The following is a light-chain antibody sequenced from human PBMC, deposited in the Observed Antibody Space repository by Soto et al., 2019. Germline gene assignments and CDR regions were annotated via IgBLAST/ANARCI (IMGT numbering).Light chain of an antibody. CDR3: GSYADGNTLV. CDR1: TSDVGSYNL. Sequence: QSALTQSASVSGSPGQSITISCTGTTSDVGSYNLVSWFQQHPGTAPKLMIYKVTERPSGVSDRFSGSKSGSTASLTISGLQAEDEADYYCGSYADGNTLVFGGGTKVTVL. V-gene: IGLV2-23*02. J-gene: IGLJ2*01. CDR2: KVT.